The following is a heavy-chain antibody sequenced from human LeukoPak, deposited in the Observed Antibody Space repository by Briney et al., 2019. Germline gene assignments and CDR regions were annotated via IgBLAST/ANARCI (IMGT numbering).Heavy chain of an antibody. D-gene: IGHD6-6*01. CDR3: ARDRLGDYFDY. CDR2: ISSSGSTI. Sequence: GGSLRLSCAASGFTFSDYYMSWIRQAPGKGLEWVSYISSSGSTIYYADSVKGRFTISRDNSKNTLYLQMNSLRAEDMAVYYCARDRLGDYFDYRGQGTLVTVSS. V-gene: IGHV3-11*04. CDR1: GFTFSDYY. J-gene: IGHJ4*02.